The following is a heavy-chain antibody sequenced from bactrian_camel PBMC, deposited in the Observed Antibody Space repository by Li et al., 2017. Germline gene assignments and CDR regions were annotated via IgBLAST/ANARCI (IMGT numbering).Heavy chain of an antibody. CDR3: ATDPLPHHIFKTAAYMY. Sequence: HVQLVESGGGSVQAGGSLRLSCAASGYTYSAYCMGWVRQAPGKGREGVAASYPGAGVLDYSDSVKGRFAISRDDAGGALYLQMNNLKPEDSAMYFCATDPLPHHIFKTAAYMYWGQGTQVTVS. CDR2: SYPGAGVL. J-gene: IGHJ4*01. CDR1: GYTYSAYC. V-gene: IGHV3S1*01.